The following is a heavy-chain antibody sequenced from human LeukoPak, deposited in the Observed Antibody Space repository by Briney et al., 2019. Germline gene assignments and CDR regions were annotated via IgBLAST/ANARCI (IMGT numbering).Heavy chain of an antibody. D-gene: IGHD6-19*01. J-gene: IGHJ4*02. CDR3: ARAREQWPKPYYFDY. V-gene: IGHV4-4*07. Sequence: KPSETPSLTLAFSGYSLSRGFYWSWIRQPPRNGLEWIWRIYTSGSTNYNPSLKSRVTMSVDTSKNQFSLKLSSVTAADTAVYYCARAREQWPKPYYFDYWGQGTLVTVSS. CDR2: IYTSGST. CDR1: GYSLSRGFY.